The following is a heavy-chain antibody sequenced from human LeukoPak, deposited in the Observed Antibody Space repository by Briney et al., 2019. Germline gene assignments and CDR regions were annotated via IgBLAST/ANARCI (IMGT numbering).Heavy chain of an antibody. D-gene: IGHD2-2*03. J-gene: IGHJ6*02. CDR3: VIGYCSSINCRSYYYYGMDV. CDR2: TSTTSSSI. V-gene: IGHV3-48*04. CDR1: GFTFSSYS. Sequence: PGGSLRLSCAASGFTFSSYSMNWVRQAPGKGLEWASFTSTTSSSIYYADSVKGRFTISRDNSKNTLYLQMSSLRTEDTAVYYCVIGYCSSINCRSYYYYGMDVWGQGTTVTVSS.